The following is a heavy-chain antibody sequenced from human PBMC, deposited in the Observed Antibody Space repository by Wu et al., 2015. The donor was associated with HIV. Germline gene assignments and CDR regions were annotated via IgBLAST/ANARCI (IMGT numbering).Heavy chain of an antibody. Sequence: KKPGASVKVSCKVSGNTLSDLFMHWVRQAPGQGLEWMGGIIPSFGTPNYAQKFQGRVTITTDESTATVYMELSSLRSEDTAVYYCARDRFYGSGSYVYWGQGTLVTVSS. D-gene: IGHD3-10*01. J-gene: IGHJ4*02. V-gene: IGHV1-69*05. CDR1: GNTLSDLF. CDR2: IIPSFGTP. CDR3: ARDRFYGSGSYVY.